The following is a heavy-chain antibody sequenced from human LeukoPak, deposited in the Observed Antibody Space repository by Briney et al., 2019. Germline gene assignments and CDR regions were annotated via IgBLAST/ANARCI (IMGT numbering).Heavy chain of an antibody. CDR1: GGSISGGGYS. D-gene: IGHD2-21*02. J-gene: IGHJ4*02. V-gene: IGHV4-30-4*07. CDR3: ARVKGVVTAILDY. CDR2: IYYSGST. Sequence: SQTLSLTCAVSGGSISGGGYSWSWIRQPPGKGLEWIGYIYYSGSTNYNPSLKSRVTFSVDTSKNQFSLKLISVTAADTAVYYCARVKGVVTAILDYWGQGTLVTVSS.